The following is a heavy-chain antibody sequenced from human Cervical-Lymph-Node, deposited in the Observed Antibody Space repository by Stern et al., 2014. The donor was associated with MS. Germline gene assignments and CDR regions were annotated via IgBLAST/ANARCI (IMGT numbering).Heavy chain of an antibody. CDR1: GGTFSTFS. J-gene: IGHJ3*01. V-gene: IGHV1-69*06. CDR3: VLPSTVTTAAFDV. CDR2: IIPIFDTP. Sequence: VQLVESGAEVKKPGSSVKVSCKASGGTFSTFSINWVRQVPGQSLEWMGGIIPIFDTPNFAQKFQGRVTITADSSTSTVYMALNSLRFDDTAVYYCVLPSTVTTAAFDVWGRGTMVTVS. D-gene: IGHD4-11*01.